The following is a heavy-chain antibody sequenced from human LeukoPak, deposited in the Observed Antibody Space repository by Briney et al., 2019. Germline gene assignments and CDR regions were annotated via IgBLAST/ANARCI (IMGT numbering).Heavy chain of an antibody. Sequence: ASVKVSCKASGYTFTSYGISWVRQAPGQGLEWMGWISAYNGNTNYAQKLQGRVTMTTDTSTCTAYMELRSLRSDDTAVYYCARDRDGRRTFDYWGQGTLVTVSS. V-gene: IGHV1-18*01. CDR1: GYTFTSYG. CDR3: ARDRDGRRTFDY. D-gene: IGHD1-26*01. CDR2: ISAYNGNT. J-gene: IGHJ4*02.